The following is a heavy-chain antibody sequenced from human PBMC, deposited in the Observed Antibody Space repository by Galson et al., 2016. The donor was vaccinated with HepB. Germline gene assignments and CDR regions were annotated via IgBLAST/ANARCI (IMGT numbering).Heavy chain of an antibody. V-gene: IGHV3-48*04. J-gene: IGHJ6*02. Sequence: SLRLSCAASGFTFRSYGMHWVRQAPGKGLEWVSYISSSGSTIYYADSVKGRFTISRDNAKNSLYLQMNSLRAEDTAVYYCARAREYTRTIGRMDVWGQGTTVTVSS. CDR1: GFTFRSYG. CDR2: ISSSGSTI. CDR3: ARAREYTRTIGRMDV. D-gene: IGHD6-6*01.